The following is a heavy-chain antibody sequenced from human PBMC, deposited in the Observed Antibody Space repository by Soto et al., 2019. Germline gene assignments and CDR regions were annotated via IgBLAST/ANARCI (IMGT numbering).Heavy chain of an antibody. CDR3: ARISALRNDFDV. Sequence: QVQLVQSGAEVKNPGASVKVSCQAPNYLLAAFGISGVRQAPGQGLEWMGWITPYNVNTHYAEKLQDRVTMTAEKSATAAYLEVSRLTSDVTVMYFCARISALRNDFDVWGQGTLVSVSS. D-gene: IGHD2-21*02. CDR1: NYLLAAFG. J-gene: IGHJ3*01. CDR2: ITPYNVNT. V-gene: IGHV1-18*01.